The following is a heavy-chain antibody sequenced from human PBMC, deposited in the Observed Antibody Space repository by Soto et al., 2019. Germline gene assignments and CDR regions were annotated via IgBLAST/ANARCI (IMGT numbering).Heavy chain of an antibody. Sequence: DVQLVESGGGLVQPVGSLRLSCAASGFTFSDHSMDWVRQAPGKGLEWVGRIRNRANSYTTEYAASVKGRFTISRDDSTNSLYLQKNRLKTENTAVYDCARGDNNYALSFDHWGRGTLVTVSS. CDR3: ARGDNNYALSFDH. CDR2: IRNRANSYTT. CDR1: GFTFSDHS. J-gene: IGHJ4*02. D-gene: IGHD4-4*01. V-gene: IGHV3-72*01.